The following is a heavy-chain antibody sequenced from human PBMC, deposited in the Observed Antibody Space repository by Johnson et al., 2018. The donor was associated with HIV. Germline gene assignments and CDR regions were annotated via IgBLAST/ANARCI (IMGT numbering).Heavy chain of an antibody. CDR2: IKQDGSEK. CDR3: ATLPVNYYDSRGAFDI. CDR1: GFRFRSYW. V-gene: IGHV3-7*03. J-gene: IGHJ3*02. Sequence: VQLVESGGGLVQPGGSLRLSCAAPGFRFRSYWMSWVRQAPGKGPEWVANIKQDGSEKYYVDSVKGRFTISRDNAKSSLYLQMNSLRAEDTALYYCATLPVNYYDSRGAFDIWGQGTMVTVSS. D-gene: IGHD3-22*01.